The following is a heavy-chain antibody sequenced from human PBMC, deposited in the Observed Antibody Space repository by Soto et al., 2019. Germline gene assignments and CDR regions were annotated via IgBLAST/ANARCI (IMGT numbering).Heavy chain of an antibody. D-gene: IGHD5-12*01. J-gene: IGHJ4*02. CDR2: VFIHGAT. CDR3: AADSGGGARAFEY. CDR1: GVSMSRFY. Sequence: SEPLCLTWCVSGVSMSRFYWNWVRKPAGGGLEWLGRVFIHGATTYSPSLKSRITLSLDASKNQFSLNPGSVTAADTAVYYCAADSGGGARAFEYWGPGFLVTVSS. V-gene: IGHV4-4*07.